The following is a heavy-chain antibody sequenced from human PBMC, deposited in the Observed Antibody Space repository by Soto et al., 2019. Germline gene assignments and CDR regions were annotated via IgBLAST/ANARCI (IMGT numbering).Heavy chain of an antibody. J-gene: IGHJ4*02. Sequence: QVQLVESGGGVVQPGRSLRLSCAASGFTFSSNGMHWVRQAPGKGLEWVAVMSNDGSHTSYADSAKGRFTISIDNSKNTLYLQMNSLRAEDSGIYYCTKGCSSSSNCYIIDYWGQGALVTVSS. CDR1: GFTFSSNG. CDR2: MSNDGSHT. CDR3: TKGCSSSSNCYIIDY. D-gene: IGHD2-15*01. V-gene: IGHV3-30*18.